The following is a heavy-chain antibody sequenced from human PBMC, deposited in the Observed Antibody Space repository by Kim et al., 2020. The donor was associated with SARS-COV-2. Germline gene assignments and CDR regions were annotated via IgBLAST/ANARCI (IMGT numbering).Heavy chain of an antibody. CDR3: AREDAGFDI. CDR2: GINK. Sequence: GINKFYADSGKGRFPISRDTSNSTLSLQMDSLRTEDTAVYYCAREDAGFDIWCQGTMVTVSS. V-gene: IGHV3-30*03. D-gene: IGHD2-8*01. J-gene: IGHJ3*02.